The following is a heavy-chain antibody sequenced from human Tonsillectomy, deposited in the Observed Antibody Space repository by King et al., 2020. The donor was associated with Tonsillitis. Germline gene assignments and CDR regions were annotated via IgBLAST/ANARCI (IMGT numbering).Heavy chain of an antibody. CDR2: IHTTGIT. CDR3: ARMFDLRETMIAASGAGYFDL. D-gene: IGHD6-13*01. CDR1: GGSISSYG. V-gene: IGHV4-4*07. Sequence: VQLQESGPGLVRPSETLSLTCTVSGGSISSYGGSWFRQPAGKGLEWIGRIHTTGITNYNPSLGSRFTMSVDASKNQFSLTLTSVTAADTAVYFCARMFDLRETMIAASGAGYFDLWGRGTLVTVSS. J-gene: IGHJ2*01.